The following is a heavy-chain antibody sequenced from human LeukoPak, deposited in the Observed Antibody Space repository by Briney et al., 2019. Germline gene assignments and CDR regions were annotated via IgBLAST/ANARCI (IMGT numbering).Heavy chain of an antibody. Sequence: PSETLSLTCTVSGGSMSRYYWSWIRQPPGKGLEWIGYMYYSGSTKYNPSLKSRVTISVDTSKNQFSLKLSSVTAADTAVYYCAGSVGGGGYFDYWVQGTLVTVSS. J-gene: IGHJ4*02. CDR3: AGSVGGGGYFDY. CDR2: MYYSGST. CDR1: GGSMSRYY. D-gene: IGHD2-15*01. V-gene: IGHV4-59*01.